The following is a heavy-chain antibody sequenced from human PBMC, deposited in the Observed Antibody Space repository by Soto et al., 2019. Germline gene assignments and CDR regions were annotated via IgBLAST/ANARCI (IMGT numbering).Heavy chain of an antibody. CDR1: GFTFSSYA. D-gene: IGHD6-19*01. J-gene: IGHJ4*02. V-gene: IGHV3-23*01. CDR2: ISGSGGDT. Sequence: EVQLLESGGGLVQPGGSLRLSCAASGFTFSSYAMTWVRQAPGKGLEWVSAISGSGGDTYYADSVKGRFTISRDTSKNPLYLQVNSLRGDDTAVYYCAKTKGYSSGRYEDYWGQGTLVTVSS. CDR3: AKTKGYSSGRYEDY.